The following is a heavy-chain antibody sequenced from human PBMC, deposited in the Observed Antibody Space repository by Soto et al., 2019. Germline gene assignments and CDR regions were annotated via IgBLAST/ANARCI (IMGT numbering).Heavy chain of an antibody. CDR2: IYYSAST. J-gene: IGHJ6*02. Sequence: SETLSLTCTDSGRSISSSSYYWGWIRQPPGKGLEWIGSIYYSASTYYNPSLKSRVTISVDTSKNQFSLKLSSVTAADTVVYYCSRTSLTIFGPSNDYYGMGVWGLGITVT. CDR3: SRTSLTIFGPSNDYYGMGV. V-gene: IGHV4-39*01. D-gene: IGHD3-3*01. CDR1: GRSISSSSYY.